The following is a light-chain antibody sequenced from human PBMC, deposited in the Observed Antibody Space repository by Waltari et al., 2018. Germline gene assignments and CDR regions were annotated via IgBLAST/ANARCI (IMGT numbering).Light chain of an antibody. V-gene: IGLV3-21*04. CDR1: NIVSRR. CDR2: ADD. Sequence: SYVLTQPPSVSVAPRKAATITCGGDNIVSRRVHWYQHKPGRAPFLVISADDDRPSGIPERFSGSNSGNTATLTISGVEAGDEADYFCQVWDNDSDHWVFGGGTKLTVL. J-gene: IGLJ3*02. CDR3: QVWDNDSDHWV.